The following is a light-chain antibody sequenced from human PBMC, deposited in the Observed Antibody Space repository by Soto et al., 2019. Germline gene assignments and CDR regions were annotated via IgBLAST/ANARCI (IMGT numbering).Light chain of an antibody. CDR3: SSYTSSTTRV. V-gene: IGLV2-14*01. Sequence: QAVVTQPASVSGSPGQSITISCTGTSSDVGGYNYVSWYQQHPGKAPKLMIYDVSNRPSGVSNRFSGSKSGNTASLTISGLQAEDEADYYCSSYTSSTTRVLGGGTKLTVL. J-gene: IGLJ2*01. CDR2: DVS. CDR1: SSDVGGYNY.